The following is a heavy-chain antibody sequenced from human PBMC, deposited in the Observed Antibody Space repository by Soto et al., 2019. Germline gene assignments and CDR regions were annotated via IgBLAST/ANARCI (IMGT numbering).Heavy chain of an antibody. Sequence: GGSLRLSCAASGFTFSSYGMHWVRQAPGKGLEWVAVISYDGSNKYYADSVKGRFTISRDNSKNTLYLQMNSLRAADTAVYYCAKYSIPYGDYPSGDYYYYGMDVWGQGTTVTVSS. CDR3: AKYSIPYGDYPSGDYYYYGMDV. V-gene: IGHV3-30*18. CDR2: ISYDGSNK. D-gene: IGHD4-17*01. J-gene: IGHJ6*02. CDR1: GFTFSSYG.